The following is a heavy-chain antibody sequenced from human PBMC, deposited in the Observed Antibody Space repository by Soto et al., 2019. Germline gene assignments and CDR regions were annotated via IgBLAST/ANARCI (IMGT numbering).Heavy chain of an antibody. J-gene: IGHJ6*02. CDR3: AYSPTVTTWWYYYGMDV. D-gene: IGHD4-17*01. CDR1: GGTFSSYA. V-gene: IGHV1-69*13. CDR2: IIPIFGTA. Sequence: ASVKVSCKASGGTFSSYAISWVRQAPGQGLEWMGGIIPIFGTANYAQKFQGRVTITADESTSTAYMELSSLRSEDTAVYYCAYSPTVTTWWYYYGMDVWGQGTTVTVSS.